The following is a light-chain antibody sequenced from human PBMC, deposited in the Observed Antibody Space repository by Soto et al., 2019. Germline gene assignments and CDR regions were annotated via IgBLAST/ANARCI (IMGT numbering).Light chain of an antibody. V-gene: IGKV3-15*01. Sequence: EIVLTQSPGTLSLSPGERATLXCRASQSVSSSYLAWYQQKPGQAPRLLIYDASTRATGIPARFSGIGSGTEFTLIISSLQSDDFAVYYCQHYKTWPLSFGGGTKVDIK. CDR2: DAS. J-gene: IGKJ4*01. CDR3: QHYKTWPLS. CDR1: QSVSSSY.